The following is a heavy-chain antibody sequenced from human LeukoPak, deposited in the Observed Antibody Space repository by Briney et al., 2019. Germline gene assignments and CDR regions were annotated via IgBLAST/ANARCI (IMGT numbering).Heavy chain of an antibody. J-gene: IGHJ4*02. CDR1: GGSFSGYY. D-gene: IGHD3-10*01. V-gene: IGHV4-34*01. CDR3: ARAVRKYYYGSGSYYDTYYFDY. CDR2: INHSGST. Sequence: SETLSLTCAVYGGSFSGYYWSWIRQPPGKGLEWIGEINHSGSTNYNPSLKSRVTISVDTSKNQFSLKPSSVTAADTAVYYCARAVRKYYYGSGSYYDTYYFDYWGQGTLVTVSS.